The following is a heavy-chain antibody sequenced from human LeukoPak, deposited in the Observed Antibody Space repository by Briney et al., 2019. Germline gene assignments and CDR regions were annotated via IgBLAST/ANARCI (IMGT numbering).Heavy chain of an antibody. CDR3: AKAYRSSWYELYAFDI. J-gene: IGHJ3*02. Sequence: GGSLRLSCAASGFTFSSYGMHWVRQAPGKGMEWVAVISYDGSNKYYADSVKGRFTISRDNSKNTLYLQMNSLRAEDTAVYYCAKAYRSSWYELYAFDIWGQGTMVTVS. CDR1: GFTFSSYG. CDR2: ISYDGSNK. V-gene: IGHV3-30*18. D-gene: IGHD6-13*01.